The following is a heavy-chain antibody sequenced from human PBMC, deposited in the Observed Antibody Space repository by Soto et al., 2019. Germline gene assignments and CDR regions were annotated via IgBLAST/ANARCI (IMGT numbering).Heavy chain of an antibody. CDR3: AHQRRGDGGTNFDY. V-gene: IGHV2-5*02. CDR2: IYWDDDK. J-gene: IGHJ4*02. CDR1: GFSLSTSGVG. Sequence: QITLKESGPTLVKPTQTLTLTCTFSGFSLSTSGVGVGWIRQPPGKALEWLALIYWDDDKRYSPSLKSRLTTXKXTXXNPVVLTMPNMDPVDTATYYCAHQRRGDGGTNFDYWGQGTLVTVSS. D-gene: IGHD2-15*01.